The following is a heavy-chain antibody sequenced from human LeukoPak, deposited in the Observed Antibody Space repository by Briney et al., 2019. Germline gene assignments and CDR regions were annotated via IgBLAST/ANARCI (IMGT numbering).Heavy chain of an antibody. D-gene: IGHD6-6*01. CDR2: INSDGSST. CDR1: GFTFSSYW. V-gene: IGHV3-74*01. CDR3: ARADSSSYNFDY. J-gene: IGHJ4*02. Sequence: PGGSLRLSCAASGFTFSSYWMHWVRQAPGKGLVWVSRINSDGSSTSYADSVKGRFTISRDNAKNTLYLQMSSLRAEDTAVYYCARADSSSYNFDYWGQGTLVTVSS.